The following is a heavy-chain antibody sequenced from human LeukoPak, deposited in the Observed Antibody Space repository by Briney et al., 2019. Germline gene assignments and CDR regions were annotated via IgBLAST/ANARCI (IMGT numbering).Heavy chain of an antibody. J-gene: IGHJ6*03. CDR3: ARETPVYYDSSGYSYYYYYMDV. Sequence: ASVKVSCKASGYTFTSYGISWVRQAPGQGLESMGWISAYNGNTNYAQKLQGRVTMTTDTSTSTAYMELRSLRSDDTAVYYCARETPVYYDSSGYSYYYYYMDVWGKGTTVTVSS. V-gene: IGHV1-18*01. CDR2: ISAYNGNT. CDR1: GYTFTSYG. D-gene: IGHD3-22*01.